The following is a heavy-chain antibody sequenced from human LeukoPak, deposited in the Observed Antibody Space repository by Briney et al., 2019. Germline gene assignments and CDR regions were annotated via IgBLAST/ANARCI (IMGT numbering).Heavy chain of an antibody. D-gene: IGHD6-19*01. CDR2: ISWNSGSI. J-gene: IGHJ3*02. CDR1: GFTFDDYA. Sequence: GRSLRLSCAASGFTFDDYAMHWVRQAPGKGLEGVSGISWNSGSIGYADSVKGRFTISRDNAKNSLYLQMNSLRAEDMALYYCAKDAAVAGTGWDAFDIWGQGTMVTVSS. V-gene: IGHV3-9*03. CDR3: AKDAAVAGTGWDAFDI.